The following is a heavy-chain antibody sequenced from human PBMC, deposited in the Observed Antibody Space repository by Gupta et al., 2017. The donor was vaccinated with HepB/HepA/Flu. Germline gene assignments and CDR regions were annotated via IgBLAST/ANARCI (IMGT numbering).Heavy chain of an antibody. CDR3: ARDPGGPPQQWLVRREYYYYGMDV. CDR1: GYTFTSYY. CDR2: INPSGGST. J-gene: IGHJ6*02. D-gene: IGHD6-19*01. Sequence: QVQLVQSGAEVKKPGASVKVSCKASGYTFTSYYMHWVRQAPGQGLEWMGIINPSGGSTSYAQKFQGRVTMTRDTSTSTVYMELSSLRSEDTAVYYCARDPGGPPQQWLVRREYYYYGMDVWGQGTTVTVSS. V-gene: IGHV1-46*01.